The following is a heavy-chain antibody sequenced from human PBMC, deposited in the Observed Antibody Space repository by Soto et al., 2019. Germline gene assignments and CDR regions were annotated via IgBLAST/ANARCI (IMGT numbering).Heavy chain of an antibody. Sequence: GASVKVSCKASGGTFSSYAISWVRQAPGQGLEWMGGIIPIFGTANYAQKFQGRVTITADKSTSTAYMELSSLRSEDTAVYYCARGIGDRSGYTWYYYGMDVWGQGTTVTVSS. CDR2: IIPIFGTA. CDR3: ARGIGDRSGYTWYYYGMDV. D-gene: IGHD3-22*01. V-gene: IGHV1-69*06. J-gene: IGHJ6*02. CDR1: GGTFSSYA.